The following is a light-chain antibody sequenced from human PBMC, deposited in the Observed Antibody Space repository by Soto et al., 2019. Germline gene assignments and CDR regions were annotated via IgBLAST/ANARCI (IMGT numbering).Light chain of an antibody. CDR3: QQYNNWPPIT. CDR1: QNVDTKY. CDR2: GAS. V-gene: IGKV3-20*01. J-gene: IGKJ5*01. Sequence: IGLSQSPGTLSLSPGERATLSCRASQNVDTKYLAWYQFKPGQAPRIIIFGASGRATGIPDRFSGSGSGTDFTLTISSLQSEDFAVYYCQQYNNWPPITFGQGTRLE.